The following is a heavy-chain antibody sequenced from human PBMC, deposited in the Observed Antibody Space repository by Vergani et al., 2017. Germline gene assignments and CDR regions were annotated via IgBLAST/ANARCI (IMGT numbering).Heavy chain of an antibody. V-gene: IGHV3-7*01. Sequence: EVQLVESGGGLVQPGGSLRLSCAASGFTFSSYWMSWVRQAPGKGLEWVANIKQDGSEKYYVDSVKGRFTISRDNAKNSLYLQMNSLRAEDTAVYYCARDSPVRGYYYYYGMDVWRQGTTVTVSS. CDR3: ARDSPVRGYYYYYGMDV. CDR1: GFTFSSYW. J-gene: IGHJ6*02. CDR2: IKQDGSEK. D-gene: IGHD3-10*01.